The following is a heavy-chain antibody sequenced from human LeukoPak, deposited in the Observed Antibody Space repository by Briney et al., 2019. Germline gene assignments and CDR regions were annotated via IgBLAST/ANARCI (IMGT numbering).Heavy chain of an antibody. Sequence: PSETLSLTCAVYGGSFSGYHWTWIRQSPGKGLEWIGDINPSGSTYYNPSLKRRLTISVDTSKNQFSLKLRSVTAADTAVYYCARGRHDITMIVVVMTGVSYYLDVWGKGTTVTVS. CDR2: INPSGST. V-gene: IGHV4-34*01. J-gene: IGHJ6*03. CDR1: GGSFSGYH. D-gene: IGHD3-22*01. CDR3: ARGRHDITMIVVVMTGVSYYLDV.